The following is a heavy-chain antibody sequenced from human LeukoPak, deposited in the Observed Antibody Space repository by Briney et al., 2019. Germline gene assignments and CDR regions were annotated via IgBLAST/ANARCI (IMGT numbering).Heavy chain of an antibody. V-gene: IGHV1-2*02. D-gene: IGHD2-15*01. Sequence: ASVKVSCRASGYTFTGYYMHWVRQAPGQGLEWMGWINPSSGGTNYAQKFQGRVTMTRDTSISTAYMELSSLRSDDTAVYYCARQGGYCSGGRCYGRFDPWGQGTLVTVSS. CDR3: ARQGGYCSGGRCYGRFDP. J-gene: IGHJ5*02. CDR1: GYTFTGYY. CDR2: INPSSGGT.